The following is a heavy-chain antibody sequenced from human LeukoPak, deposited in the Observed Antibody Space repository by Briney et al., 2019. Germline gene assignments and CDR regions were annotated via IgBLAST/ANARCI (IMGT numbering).Heavy chain of an antibody. V-gene: IGHV3-7*01. CDR1: GFTFSSYW. D-gene: IGHD3-3*01. J-gene: IGHJ4*02. Sequence: GGSLRLSCAASGFTFSSYWMSWVRQAPGKGLEWVANIKQDGSEKYYVDSVKGRFTISRDNAKNSLYLQMNSLRAEDTAVYYCARIYDFWSGYQDYWGQGTLVTASS. CDR3: ARIYDFWSGYQDY. CDR2: IKQDGSEK.